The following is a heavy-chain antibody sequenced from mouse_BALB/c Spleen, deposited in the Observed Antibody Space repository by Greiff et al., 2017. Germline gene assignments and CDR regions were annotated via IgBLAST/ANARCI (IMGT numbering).Heavy chain of an antibody. CDR2: IDPANGNT. V-gene: IGHV14-3*02. CDR3: SGTFAY. D-gene: IGHD3-1*01. Sequence: VQLQQSGAELVKPGASVKLSCTASGFNIKDTYMHWVKQRPEQGLEWIGRIDPANGNTKYDPKFQGKATITADTSSNTAYLQLSSLTSEDTAVYYCSGTFAYWGQGTLVTVSA. J-gene: IGHJ3*01. CDR1: GFNIKDTY.